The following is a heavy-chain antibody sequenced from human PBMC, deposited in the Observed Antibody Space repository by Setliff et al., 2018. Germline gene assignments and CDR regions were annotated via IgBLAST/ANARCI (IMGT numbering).Heavy chain of an antibody. CDR2: IYTSGST. CDR1: GGSISSGSYY. D-gene: IGHD2-2*01. V-gene: IGHV4-61*09. CDR3: ATNPYQLLNFDY. J-gene: IGHJ4*02. Sequence: LSLTCTVSGGSISSGSYYWSWIRQPAGKGLEWIGHIYTSGSTNYNPSLKSRVTISVDTSKNQFSLKLSSVTAADTAVYYCATNPYQLLNFDYWGQGTLVTVPQ.